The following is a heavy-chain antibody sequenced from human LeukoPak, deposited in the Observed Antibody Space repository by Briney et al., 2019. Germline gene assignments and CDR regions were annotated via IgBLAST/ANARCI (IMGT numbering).Heavy chain of an antibody. CDR2: IKQDGSEK. D-gene: IGHD3-22*01. J-gene: IGHJ6*02. Sequence: GGSLRLFCAASGFTFSSYWMSWVRQAPGKGLEWVANIKQDGSEKYYVDSVKGRFTISRDNAKNSLYLQMNSLRAEDTAVYYCERDQYYYDSSGYYLGPYYYYGMDVWGQGTTVTVSS. CDR1: GFTFSSYW. V-gene: IGHV3-7*01. CDR3: ERDQYYYDSSGYYLGPYYYYGMDV.